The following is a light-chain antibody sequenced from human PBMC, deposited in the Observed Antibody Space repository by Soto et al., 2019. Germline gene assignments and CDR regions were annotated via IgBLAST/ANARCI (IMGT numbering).Light chain of an antibody. CDR1: QSVLYSSNNKNY. J-gene: IGKJ1*01. CDR2: WAS. Sequence: DIVMTQSPDSLAVSLGERATINCKSSQSVLYSSNNKNYLAWYQQTPGQPPKLLIYWASIRESGVPDRFSGSGSGTDFTLTISSLQVEDVAVYYCQQYYSIPPWTFGQGTKVEIK. CDR3: QQYYSIPPWT. V-gene: IGKV4-1*01.